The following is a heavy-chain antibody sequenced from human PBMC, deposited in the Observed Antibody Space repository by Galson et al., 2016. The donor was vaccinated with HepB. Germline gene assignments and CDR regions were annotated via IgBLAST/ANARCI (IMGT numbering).Heavy chain of an antibody. CDR1: GSSFPSYW. D-gene: IGHD1-26*01. V-gene: IGHV5-10-1*01. Sequence: QSGADVKKPGESLWISCKGSGSSFPSYWISWVRQMPGKGLEWMGRLDPSDSYTNYTPSVQGHVTSSAYKSISTASLQWSSLKASDTAMKYCARHSGSSMTCSDCWGEGTLVSVSS. CDR3: ARHSGSSMTCSDC. CDR2: LDPSDSYT. J-gene: IGHJ4*02.